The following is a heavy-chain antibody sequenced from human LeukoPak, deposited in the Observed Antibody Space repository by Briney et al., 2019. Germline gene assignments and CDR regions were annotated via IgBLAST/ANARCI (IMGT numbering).Heavy chain of an antibody. CDR1: GDSTNTYF. Sequence: KSSETLSLACTISGDSTNTYFWSWIRQPPGKGLEWIGYFYYTGTTNYNPSLKSRVTISVDTSKNQFSLKLSSVTAADTAVYYCAREDRKYYYDSSGIDIWGQGTMVTVSS. CDR2: FYYTGTT. D-gene: IGHD3-22*01. J-gene: IGHJ3*02. CDR3: AREDRKYYYDSSGIDI. V-gene: IGHV4-59*01.